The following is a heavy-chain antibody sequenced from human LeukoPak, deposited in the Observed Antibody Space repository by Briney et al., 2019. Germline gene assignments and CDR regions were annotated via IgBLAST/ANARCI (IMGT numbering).Heavy chain of an antibody. CDR1: GGXIGTNY. J-gene: IGHJ4*02. Sequence: SETLSLTCIVSGGXIGTNYCSWIRQVPGKGLEWIGYSSYSGSSNYNPSLKSRVTISVDTPKTQFSLYLNSVTAADTAVYYCARSDTHHIHSSSWHFDYWGQGTLVTASS. D-gene: IGHD6-13*01. CDR2: SSYSGSS. V-gene: IGHV4-59*01. CDR3: ARSDTHHIHSSSWHFDY.